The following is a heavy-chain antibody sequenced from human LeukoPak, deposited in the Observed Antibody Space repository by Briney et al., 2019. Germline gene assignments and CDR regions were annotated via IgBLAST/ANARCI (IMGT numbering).Heavy chain of an antibody. J-gene: IGHJ3*02. CDR1: GFTFSSYW. Sequence: PGGSLRLSCAASGFTFSSYWMSWVRQAPGKGLEWVSYISSSGDTIYYADSVKGRFTISRDNAKNSLYLQMNSLRADDTAVYYCASVDTAMSYAFDIWGQGTMVSVSS. V-gene: IGHV3-48*04. CDR2: ISSSGDTI. CDR3: ASVDTAMSYAFDI. D-gene: IGHD5-18*01.